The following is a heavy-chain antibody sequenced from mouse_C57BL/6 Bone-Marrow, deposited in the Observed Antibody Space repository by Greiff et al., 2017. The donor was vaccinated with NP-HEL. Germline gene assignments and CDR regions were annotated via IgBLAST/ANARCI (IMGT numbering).Heavy chain of an antibody. CDR3: TRENYYGSSYGIWFAC. CDR1: GYTFTDYE. V-gene: IGHV1-15*01. CDR2: IDPETGGT. D-gene: IGHD1-1*01. Sequence: VQLQQSGAELVRPGASVTLSCKASGYTFTDYEMHWVKQTPVHGLEWIGAIDPETGGTAYNQKFKGKAILTADKSSSTAYMELRSLTSEDSAVYYCTRENYYGSSYGIWFACWGQGTLVTVSA. J-gene: IGHJ3*01.